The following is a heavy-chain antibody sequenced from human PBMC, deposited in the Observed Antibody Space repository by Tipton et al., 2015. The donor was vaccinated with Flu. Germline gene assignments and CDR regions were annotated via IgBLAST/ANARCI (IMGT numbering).Heavy chain of an antibody. CDR3: ARDQGFGGGLSYDYYVLDV. J-gene: IGHJ6*02. CDR2: IYYSGST. Sequence: TLSLTCTVSGGSISSGGNYWSWIRQHPGKGLEWIGDIYYSGSTYYNPSLTSRVTISVDTSRNQFSLRLNSVTAAGTAVYYCARDQGFGGGLSYDYYVLDVWGQGTTVTVSS. CDR1: GGSISSGGNY. V-gene: IGHV4-31*03. D-gene: IGHD3-10*01.